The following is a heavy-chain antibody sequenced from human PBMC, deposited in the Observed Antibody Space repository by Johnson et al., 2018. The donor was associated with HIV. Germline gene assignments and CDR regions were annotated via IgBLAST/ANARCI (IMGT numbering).Heavy chain of an antibody. CDR3: ARARYTSDWYLYDAFDL. Sequence: VQLVESGGGFVQPGGSLRLSCAGSGFTFSSYGMHWVRQAPGKGLEYVSGVSSNGGKTYYANSVKGRFTISRDNSKNTLYLQMGSLRTEDMAVYHCARARYTSDWYLYDAFDLWGQGTMVTVSS. J-gene: IGHJ3*01. V-gene: IGHV3-64*01. CDR2: VSSNGGKT. D-gene: IGHD6-13*01. CDR1: GFTFSSYG.